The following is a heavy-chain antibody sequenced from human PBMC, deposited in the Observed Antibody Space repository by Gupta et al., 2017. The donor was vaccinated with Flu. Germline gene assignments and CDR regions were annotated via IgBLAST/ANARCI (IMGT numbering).Heavy chain of an antibody. Sequence: APGRGLEWMGRINPNSGGTNYAQKFQGRVTMTRDTSISTAYMELSRLRSDDTAVYYCARGGYYDSSGYYYFDYWGQGTLVTVSS. CDR2: INPNSGGT. D-gene: IGHD3-22*01. V-gene: IGHV1-2*06. J-gene: IGHJ4*02. CDR3: ARGGYYDSSGYYYFDY.